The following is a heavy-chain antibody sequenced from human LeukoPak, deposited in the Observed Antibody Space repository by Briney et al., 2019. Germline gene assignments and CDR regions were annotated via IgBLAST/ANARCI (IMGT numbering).Heavy chain of an antibody. CDR2: IKQDGSEK. J-gene: IGHJ4*02. Sequence: PLGSLRPSCAASGFTFSSYWMSWVRQAPGKGLEWVANIKQDGSEKYYVDSVKGRFTISRDNAKNSLYLQMNSLRAEDTAVYYCARVQPLEWLTHSFDYWGQGTLVSVSS. CDR1: GFTFSSYW. D-gene: IGHD3-3*01. CDR3: ARVQPLEWLTHSFDY. V-gene: IGHV3-7*01.